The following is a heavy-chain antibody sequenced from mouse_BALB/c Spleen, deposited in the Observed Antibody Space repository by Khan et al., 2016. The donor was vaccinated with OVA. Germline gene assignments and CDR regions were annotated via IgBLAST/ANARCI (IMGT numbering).Heavy chain of an antibody. J-gene: IGHJ4*01. D-gene: IGHD2-4*01. CDR3: ARSRYYNYGYALDY. CDR2: ISSTGST. CDR1: GYSITNDYA. Sequence: VQLKESGPGLVKPSQSLSLTCTVTGYSITNDYAWNWIRQFPGNKLEWMGYISSTGSTSYNPSLKSRISITRETSKNQFFLQLRSVTSEDTATYSYARSRYYNYGYALDYWGRGTSVTVSS. V-gene: IGHV3-2*02.